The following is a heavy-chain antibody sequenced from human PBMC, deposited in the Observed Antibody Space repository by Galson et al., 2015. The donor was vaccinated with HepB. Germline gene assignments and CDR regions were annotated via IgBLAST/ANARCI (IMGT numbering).Heavy chain of an antibody. CDR2: IKSKTDGGTT. Sequence: SLRLSCAASGFPFSNAWMNWVRQAPGKGLEWVGRIKSKTDGGTTDYAAPVKGRFTISRDDSKNTLYLQMNSLKTEDTAVYYGTTVVWFGELGNFQNWGQGTLVTVSS. D-gene: IGHD3-10*01. J-gene: IGHJ1*01. CDR1: GFPFSNAW. V-gene: IGHV3-15*07. CDR3: TTVVWFGELGNFQN.